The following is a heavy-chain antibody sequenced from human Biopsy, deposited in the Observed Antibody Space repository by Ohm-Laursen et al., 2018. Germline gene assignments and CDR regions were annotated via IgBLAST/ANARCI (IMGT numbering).Heavy chain of an antibody. CDR1: GFTFGDYY. CDR2: ITNSGGTV. Sequence: SLRLSCAASGFTFGDYYMIWIRQPPGKGLAWVSYITNSGGTVYYEDSVKGRFSISRDNSKNTLYLQMKSLRAEDTALYYCAKDLKWDVSADYFDFWGQGTLVTVSS. CDR3: AKDLKWDVSADYFDF. V-gene: IGHV3-11*01. D-gene: IGHD1-26*01. J-gene: IGHJ4*02.